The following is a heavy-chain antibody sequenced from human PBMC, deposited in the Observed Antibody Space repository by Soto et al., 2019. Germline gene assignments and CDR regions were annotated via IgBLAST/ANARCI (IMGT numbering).Heavy chain of an antibody. CDR2: ISGSGGST. CDR3: AKEVSLGSTVDLGY. V-gene: IGHV3-23*01. D-gene: IGHD7-27*01. Sequence: PWWALRLSCAASGFTFSIFAMGWVRQSPGKGLEWVSTISGSGGSTYYADAVKGRFTISRDNSMGTLYLQMKSLRVEDTAIYYCAKEVSLGSTVDLGYWGQGALVTVSS. J-gene: IGHJ4*02. CDR1: GFTFSIFA.